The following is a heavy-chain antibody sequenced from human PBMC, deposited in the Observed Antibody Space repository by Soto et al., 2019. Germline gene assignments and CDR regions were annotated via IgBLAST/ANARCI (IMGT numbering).Heavy chain of an antibody. V-gene: IGHV3-33*01. Sequence: GGSLRLSCAASGFTFSSYGMHWFRQAPGKGLEWVAVIWYDGSNKYYADSVKGRFTISRDNAKNSLYLQMNSLRAEDTAVYYCARDPSVVVVAATPYYYYGMDVWGQGTTVTVS. CDR3: ARDPSVVVVAATPYYYYGMDV. J-gene: IGHJ6*02. D-gene: IGHD2-15*01. CDR2: IWYDGSNK. CDR1: GFTFSSYG.